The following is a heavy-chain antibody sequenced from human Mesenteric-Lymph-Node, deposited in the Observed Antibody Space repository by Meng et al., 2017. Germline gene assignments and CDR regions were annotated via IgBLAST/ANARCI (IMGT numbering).Heavy chain of an antibody. CDR1: GGSLSGYY. CDR2: VYHNGVT. V-gene: IGHV4-34*02. D-gene: IGHD3-10*01. Sequence: QVQLKQWGAEVLKPSETLSLTCAVDGGSLSGYYWSWIRQPPGTGLEWMGEVYHNGVTNYSQSLSSRVVISIATSTTQFSLNLRSVSAADTAMYYCARGGATPMIIKYWGPGTLVTVSS. J-gene: IGHJ4*02. CDR3: ARGGATPMIIKY.